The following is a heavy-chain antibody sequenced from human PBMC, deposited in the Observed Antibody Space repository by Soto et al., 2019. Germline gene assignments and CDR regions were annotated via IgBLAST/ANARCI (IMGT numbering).Heavy chain of an antibody. CDR1: GFTFSSYA. Sequence: GGSLRLSCAASGFTFSSYAMHWVRQAPGKGLEWVAVISYDGSNKYYADSVKGRFTISRDNSKNTLYLQMNSLRAEDTAVYYCARDRILYSSSCVNIWGQGTMVTVSS. D-gene: IGHD6-13*01. CDR2: ISYDGSNK. J-gene: IGHJ3*02. V-gene: IGHV3-30*04. CDR3: ARDRILYSSSCVNI.